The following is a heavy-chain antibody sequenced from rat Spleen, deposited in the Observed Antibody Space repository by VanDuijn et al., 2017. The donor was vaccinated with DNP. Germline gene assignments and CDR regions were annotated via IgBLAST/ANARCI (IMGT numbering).Heavy chain of an antibody. D-gene: IGHD1-6*01. V-gene: IGHV5-7*01. CDR2: ISYDGGIT. Sequence: EVQLVESGGGLVQPGRSLKLSCAASGFTFSDYNMAWVRQAPKKGLEWVATISYDGGITNYGNSVKCRFTISRKNAKSTLYLQMNSLRSEDTATYYCAARAPGDYYYGGYFDYWGQGVMVTVSS. CDR1: GFTFSDYN. J-gene: IGHJ2*01. CDR3: AARAPGDYYYGGYFDY.